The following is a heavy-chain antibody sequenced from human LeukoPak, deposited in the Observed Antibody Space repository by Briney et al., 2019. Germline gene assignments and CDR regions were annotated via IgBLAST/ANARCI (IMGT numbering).Heavy chain of an antibody. D-gene: IGHD3-22*01. CDR3: ARAQYYDSTTAGGMDV. CDR1: GFTVSSNY. CDR2: IYSGGNT. V-gene: IGHV3-53*01. Sequence: GGSLRLSCAASGFTVSSNYLSWVRQAPGKGLECVSVIYSGGNTYYADSVKGRFTSSRDNAKNTLSLQVNSLRAEDTAVYYCARAQYYDSTTAGGMDVWGQGTTVTVSS. J-gene: IGHJ6*02.